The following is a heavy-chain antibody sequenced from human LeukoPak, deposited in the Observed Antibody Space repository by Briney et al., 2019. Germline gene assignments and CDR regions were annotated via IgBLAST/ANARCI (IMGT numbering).Heavy chain of an antibody. CDR1: GYSLSELS. J-gene: IGHJ4*02. CDR2: FAPENGET. D-gene: IGHD3-3*01. V-gene: IGHV1-24*01. CDR3: ARGLRFLEWPPQAFDY. Sequence: ASVKVSCKVSGYSLSELSMHWVRQAPGKGLEWMGGFAPENGETISAQKFQGRVTLTEDTSTDTTYMEMGSLKSEDTAVYYCARGLRFLEWPPQAFDYWGQGTLVTVSS.